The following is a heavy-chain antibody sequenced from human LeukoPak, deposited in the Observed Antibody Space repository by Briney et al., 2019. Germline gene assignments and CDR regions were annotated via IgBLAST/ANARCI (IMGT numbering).Heavy chain of an antibody. CDR1: GFTFSSYA. Sequence: GGSLRLSRAASGFTFSSYAMSWVRQAPGKGLEWVSAISGSGGSTYYADSVKGRFTISRDNAKNSLYLQMNSLRDEDTAEYYCARDPSRAYYYDSSGYFYWGQGTLVTVSS. CDR3: ARDPSRAYYYDSSGYFY. D-gene: IGHD3-22*01. J-gene: IGHJ4*02. V-gene: IGHV3-23*01. CDR2: ISGSGGST.